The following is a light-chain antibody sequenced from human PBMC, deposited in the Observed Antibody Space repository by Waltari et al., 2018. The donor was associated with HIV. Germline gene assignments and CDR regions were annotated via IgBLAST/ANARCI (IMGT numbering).Light chain of an antibody. Sequence: YELRQPPSVSVSPGHTATITCYGDTLPKRNAYWYQQKSGQAPLLVIYEDNKRPSGIPDRFSGSTSGTMATLTVSRAQVEDEGDYYCYSTDTTGYERVFGGGTKLTVL. CDR1: TLPKRN. J-gene: IGLJ3*02. CDR2: EDN. V-gene: IGLV3-10*01. CDR3: YSTDTTGYERV.